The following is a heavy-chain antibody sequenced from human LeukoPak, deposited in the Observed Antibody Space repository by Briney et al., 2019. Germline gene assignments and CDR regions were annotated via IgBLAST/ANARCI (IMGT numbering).Heavy chain of an antibody. V-gene: IGHV4-61*01. CDR1: GGSVSSGSYY. CDR3: ASSGSGSIGYFDY. Sequence: PSETLSLTCTVSGGSVSSGSYYWSCIRQPPGKGLEWIVYNYYSGSTNYNTSLKSRATISVNTSKTRFSLKLSSGAAATTAVYYFASSGSGSIGYFDYWGQGTLVTVSS. D-gene: IGHD3-10*01. CDR2: NYYSGST. J-gene: IGHJ4*02.